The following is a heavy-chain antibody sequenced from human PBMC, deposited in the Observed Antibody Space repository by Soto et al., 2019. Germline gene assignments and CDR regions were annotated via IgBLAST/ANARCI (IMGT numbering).Heavy chain of an antibody. V-gene: IGHV4-39*01. J-gene: IGHJ4*02. CDR2: IYYSGST. D-gene: IGHD2-15*01. CDR1: GGSISSSSYY. CDR3: ARHYRKGYCSGGSCYRPNFDY. Sequence: SETLSLTCTVSGGSISSSSYYWGWIRQPPGKGLEWIGSIYYSGSTYYNPSLKSRVTISVDTSKNQFSLKLSSVTAADTAVYYCARHYRKGYCSGGSCYRPNFDYWGQGTLVTVSS.